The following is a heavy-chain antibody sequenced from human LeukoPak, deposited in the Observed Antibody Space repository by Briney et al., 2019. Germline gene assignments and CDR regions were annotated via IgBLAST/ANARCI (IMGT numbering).Heavy chain of an antibody. J-gene: IGHJ6*03. V-gene: IGHV1-8*01. CDR1: GYTFTSYD. Sequence: GASVKVSCKASGYTFTSYDINWVRPATGQGLEWMGWMNPNSGNTAYAQKFQGRVTMTRNTSITTAYMELSSLRSEDTAVYYCARGLAIAVAGVIYYYMDVWGKGTTVTVSS. CDR2: MNPNSGNT. D-gene: IGHD6-19*01. CDR3: ARGLAIAVAGVIYYYMDV.